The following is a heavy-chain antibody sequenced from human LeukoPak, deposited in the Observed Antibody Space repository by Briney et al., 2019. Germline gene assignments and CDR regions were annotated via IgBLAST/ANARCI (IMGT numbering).Heavy chain of an antibody. J-gene: IGHJ4*02. Sequence: GGSLRLSCAASGFTFSSYVMHWVRQAPGKGLEWVAVISYDRSNKYYADFVKGRFTISRDNSKNTLYLQMNSLRAEDTAVYYCASLPTLRIAAARAVNYWGQGTLVTVSS. CDR1: GFTFSSYV. V-gene: IGHV3-30-3*01. CDR3: ASLPTLRIAAARAVNY. D-gene: IGHD6-13*01. CDR2: ISYDRSNK.